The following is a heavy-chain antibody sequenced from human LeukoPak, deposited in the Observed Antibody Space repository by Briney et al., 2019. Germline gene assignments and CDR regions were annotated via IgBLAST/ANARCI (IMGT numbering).Heavy chain of an antibody. J-gene: IGHJ4*02. CDR2: INGKSGAT. D-gene: IGHD3-9*01. Sequence: GASVKVSCKASGYTFTSNSMHWVRQAPGQGLEWMGWINGKSGATFYAQKFQDRITVTRDTSISTMYLEVNRLTTDDTAVYYCVRDFDWGPDYWGQGTLVAVSS. CDR1: GYTFTSNS. CDR3: VRDFDWGPDY. V-gene: IGHV1-2*02.